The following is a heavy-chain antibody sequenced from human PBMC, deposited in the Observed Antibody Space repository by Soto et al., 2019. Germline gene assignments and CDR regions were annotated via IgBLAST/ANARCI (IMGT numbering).Heavy chain of an antibody. CDR2: MNPNSGNT. CDR3: ARGARTTVYYYGMDV. Sequence: GPSVKVSCKASGYTFTSYDINWVRQATGQGLEWMGWMNPNSGNTGYAQKFQGRVTMTRNTSISTAYMELSSLRSEDTAVYYCARGARTTVYYYGMDVWGQGTTVTVSS. D-gene: IGHD4-17*01. J-gene: IGHJ6*02. CDR1: GYTFTSYD. V-gene: IGHV1-8*01.